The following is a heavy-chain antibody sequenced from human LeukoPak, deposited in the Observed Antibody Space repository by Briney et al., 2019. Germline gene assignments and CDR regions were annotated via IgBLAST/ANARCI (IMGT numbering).Heavy chain of an antibody. CDR1: GGSISSYY. CDR2: IYTSGST. Sequence: SETLSLTCTVSGGSISSYYWSWIRQPAGKGLEWIGRIYTSGSTNYNPSLKSRVTMSVDTSKNQFSLKLSSVTAADTAVYYCARDTPYGNYGYYFDYWGQGTLVTVSS. D-gene: IGHD4-11*01. V-gene: IGHV4-4*07. J-gene: IGHJ4*02. CDR3: ARDTPYGNYGYYFDY.